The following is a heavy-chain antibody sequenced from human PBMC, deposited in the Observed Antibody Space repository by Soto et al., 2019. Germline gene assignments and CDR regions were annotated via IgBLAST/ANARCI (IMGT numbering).Heavy chain of an antibody. CDR3: TKDVTGDIGADF. V-gene: IGHV3-23*05. CDR2: IKTSGDTT. D-gene: IGHD2-21*02. CDR1: GFAFSNCA. J-gene: IGHJ4*02. Sequence: WVSLRLSCAASGFAFSNCAMSWVRQAPGKGLERVSTIKTSGDTTFYADPVKGRFTTSRDDSKNTLYLQMNSLRAEDTATYYCTKDVTGDIGADFWGQGTPVTVSS.